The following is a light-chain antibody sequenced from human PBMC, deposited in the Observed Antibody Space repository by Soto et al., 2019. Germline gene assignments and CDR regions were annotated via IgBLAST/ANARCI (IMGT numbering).Light chain of an antibody. J-gene: IGKJ4*01. CDR2: DAS. V-gene: IGKV3-11*01. CDR3: QQRSGWPLT. CDR1: QGVGRF. Sequence: EIVLTQSPATLSLSPGERAALSCRASQGVGRFLAWYQQKPGQAPRLLIYDASNRATGIPARFSGSGSETDFTLVIDNLEPEDFAVYSCQQRSGWPLTFGGGTKVEI.